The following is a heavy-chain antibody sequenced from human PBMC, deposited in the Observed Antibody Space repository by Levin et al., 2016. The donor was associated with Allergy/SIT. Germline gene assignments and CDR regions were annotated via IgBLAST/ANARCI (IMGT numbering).Heavy chain of an antibody. CDR2: IRYRGSA. J-gene: IGHJ3*02. V-gene: IGHV4-30-4*01. D-gene: IGHD2-2*01. CDR3: AREVNVVADSDAFDI. Sequence: SETLSLTCTVSGGSITSDNYFWSWIRQSPEKGLEWIAYIRYRGSAYYNPSLKSRATISLDTSKNQFSLMLSSVTAADTAVYYCAREVNVVADSDAFDIWGQGTMVTVSS. CDR1: GGSITSDNYF.